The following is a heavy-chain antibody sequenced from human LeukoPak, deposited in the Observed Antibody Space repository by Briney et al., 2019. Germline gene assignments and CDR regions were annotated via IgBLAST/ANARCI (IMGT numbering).Heavy chain of an antibody. D-gene: IGHD3-22*01. CDR2: ISWNSGSI. J-gene: IGHJ4*02. CDR3: EKGRRFDSSGYYFDYFDY. V-gene: IGHV3-9*01. CDR1: GFTVDDYA. Sequence: GRSLRLSCAASGFTVDDYAMHWVRQAPGKGLEWVSGISWNSGSIGYADSVKGRFTISRDNAKNSLYLQMNSLRAEDTALYYCEKGRRFDSSGYYFDYFDYWGQGTLVTVSS.